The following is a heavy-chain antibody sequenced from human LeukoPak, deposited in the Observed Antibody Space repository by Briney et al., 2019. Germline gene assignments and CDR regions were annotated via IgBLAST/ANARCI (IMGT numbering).Heavy chain of an antibody. V-gene: IGHV4-61*02. CDR1: GGSISSGSYY. Sequence: SETLSLTCTVSGGSISSGSYYWSWIRQPAGKGLEWIGRIYTSGSTNYNPSLKSRVTISVDTSKNQFSLKLSSVTAADTAVYYCARGLVSQNWGRGTLVTVSS. J-gene: IGHJ4*02. CDR2: IYTSGST. D-gene: IGHD5/OR15-5a*01. CDR3: ARGLVSQN.